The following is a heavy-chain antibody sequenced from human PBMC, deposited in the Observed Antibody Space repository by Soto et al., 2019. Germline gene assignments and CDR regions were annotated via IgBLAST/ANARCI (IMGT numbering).Heavy chain of an antibody. Sequence: SETLSLTCAVYGGSFSVYYWSWIRQPPGKGLEWIGEINHSGSTNYNPSLKSRVTISVDTSKNQFSLKLSSVTAADTAVYYCARDSGSYPAGFDYWGQGTLVTVSS. D-gene: IGHD1-26*01. CDR3: ARDSGSYPAGFDY. CDR1: GGSFSVYY. CDR2: INHSGST. V-gene: IGHV4-34*01. J-gene: IGHJ4*02.